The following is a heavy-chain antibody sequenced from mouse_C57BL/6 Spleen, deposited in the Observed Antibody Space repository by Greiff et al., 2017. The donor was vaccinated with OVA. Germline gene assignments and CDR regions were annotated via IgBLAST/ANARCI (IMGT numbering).Heavy chain of an antibody. CDR2: INPSSGYT. J-gene: IGHJ2*01. CDR3: ARSDYGSSHEDFDY. V-gene: IGHV1-4*01. CDR1: GYTFTSYT. Sequence: VKLMESGAELARPGASVKMSCKASGYTFTSYTMHWVKQRPGQGLEWIGYINPSSGYTKYNQKFKDKATLTADKSSSTAYMQLSSLTSEDSAVYYCARSDYGSSHEDFDYWGQGTTLTVSS. D-gene: IGHD1-1*01.